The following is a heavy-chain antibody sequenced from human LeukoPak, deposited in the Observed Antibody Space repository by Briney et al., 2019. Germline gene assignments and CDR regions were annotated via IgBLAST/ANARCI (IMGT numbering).Heavy chain of an antibody. J-gene: IGHJ4*02. Sequence: PSETLSLTCAVYGGSFSDYYWSWIRQPPGKGLEWIGEINHSGSTNYNPSLKSRVTISVDTSKNQFSLKLSSVTAADTAVYYCARQQWLDGAYYFDYWGEGTLVTVSS. D-gene: IGHD6-19*01. CDR2: INHSGST. CDR1: GGSFSDYY. CDR3: ARQQWLDGAYYFDY. V-gene: IGHV4-34*01.